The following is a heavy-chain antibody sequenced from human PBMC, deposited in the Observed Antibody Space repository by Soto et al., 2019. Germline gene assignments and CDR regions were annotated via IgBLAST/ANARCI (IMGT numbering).Heavy chain of an antibody. CDR1: GYTFTSFY. CDR2: INPSGGIT. D-gene: IGHD6-13*01. Sequence: QMQLVQSGAEVKRPGASVRVSCKSSGYTFTSFYIHWVRQAPGRGLEGVGIINPSGGITNFSQRFQGEVTMTRDMSTNTHYMELSSLKSDDKAVYYCASSPAFSSSWYGIPPEPSHGMDVWGQGTTVTVS. V-gene: IGHV1-46*01. CDR3: ASSPAFSSSWYGIPPEPSHGMDV. J-gene: IGHJ6*02.